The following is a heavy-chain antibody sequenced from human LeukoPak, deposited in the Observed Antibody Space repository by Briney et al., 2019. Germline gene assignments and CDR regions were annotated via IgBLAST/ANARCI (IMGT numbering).Heavy chain of an antibody. V-gene: IGHV4-59*08. CDR2: IYYSGST. CDR3: ARHYCDSTRCSPRFDP. J-gene: IGHJ5*02. CDR1: GGSINSDY. Sequence: SETLSLTCSVSGGSINSDYWSWIRQPPGKGLEWIGYIYYSGSTNYYPSLKSRVTISVDTSKNQFSLKLTSVTAADTAVYYCARHYCDSTRCSPRFDPWGQGTLVTVSS. D-gene: IGHD2-2*01.